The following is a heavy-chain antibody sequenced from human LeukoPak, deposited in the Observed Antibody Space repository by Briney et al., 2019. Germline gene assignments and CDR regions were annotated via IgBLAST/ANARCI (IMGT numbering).Heavy chain of an antibody. CDR3: TREGYPETYPPEYYFDY. V-gene: IGHV1-2*02. CDR2: INPNTGGT. D-gene: IGHD1-14*01. J-gene: IGHJ4*02. CDR1: GYSFTGYH. Sequence: GASVKVSCKASGYSFTGYHMSWVRQAPGQGLEWVGWINPNTGGTNYAQKFQGRVTMTRDTSLGTAYMEVSRLRPDDTAVYYCTREGYPETYPPEYYFDYWGQGTRVTVSS.